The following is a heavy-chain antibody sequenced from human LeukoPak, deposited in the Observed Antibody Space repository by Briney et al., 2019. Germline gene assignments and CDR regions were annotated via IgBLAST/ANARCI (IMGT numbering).Heavy chain of an antibody. Sequence: GGSLRLSCAASGFTFSSYGMHWVRQAPGKGLEWVAVIWYDGSNKYYADSVKGRFTISRGNSKNTLYLQMNSLRAEDTAVYYCAKVARLGYSGYDFWEDYFDYWGQGTLVTVSS. D-gene: IGHD5-12*01. CDR1: GFTFSSYG. J-gene: IGHJ4*02. CDR2: IWYDGSNK. CDR3: AKVARLGYSGYDFWEDYFDY. V-gene: IGHV3-33*06.